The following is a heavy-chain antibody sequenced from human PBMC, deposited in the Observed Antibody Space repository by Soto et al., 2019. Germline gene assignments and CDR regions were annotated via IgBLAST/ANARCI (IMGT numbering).Heavy chain of an antibody. Sequence: SETLSLTCTVSGGSISSGDYYWSWIRQHPGKGLEWIGYIYYTGRTSYNPSLKSRVTISIDASKNQFSLKLNSVAAADTAVYYCAVSRYCRSTSCYFYYYHGMDVWGQGTTVTVSS. CDR1: GGSISSGDYY. D-gene: IGHD2-2*01. CDR3: AVSRYCRSTSCYFYYYHGMDV. V-gene: IGHV4-31*03. CDR2: IYYTGRT. J-gene: IGHJ6*02.